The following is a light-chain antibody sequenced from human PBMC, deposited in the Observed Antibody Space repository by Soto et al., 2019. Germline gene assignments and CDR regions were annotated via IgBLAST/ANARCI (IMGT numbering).Light chain of an antibody. CDR3: QQYNNWPPWT. CDR1: QSVNIN. J-gene: IGKJ1*01. CDR2: GAS. V-gene: IGKV3-15*01. Sequence: EIVMTQSPATLSVSPGERATLSCRASQSVNINLAWYQRKPGQAPRLLIYGASTRATGIPARYSGSGSGTDFTLTISSLQSEDFAVNYCQQYNNWPPWTLGQGTKVEIK.